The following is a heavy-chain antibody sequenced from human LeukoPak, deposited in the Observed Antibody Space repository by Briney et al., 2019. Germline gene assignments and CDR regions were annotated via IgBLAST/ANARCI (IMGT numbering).Heavy chain of an antibody. J-gene: IGHJ4*02. V-gene: IGHV1-18*01. CDR2: ISGHNGNT. Sequence: ASVKVSCKASGYNFTTFGISWVRQAPGQGLEWLGWISGHNGNTKYIQNVQGRITMTTDTSASTAYMELRSLTSDDTAVYYCTREGTASTGIGPYDFWGQGTLVTVFS. D-gene: IGHD6-13*01. CDR3: TREGTASTGIGPYDF. CDR1: GYNFTTFG.